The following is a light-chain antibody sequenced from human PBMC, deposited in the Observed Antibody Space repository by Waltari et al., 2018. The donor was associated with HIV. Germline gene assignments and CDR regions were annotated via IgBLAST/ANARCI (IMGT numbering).Light chain of an antibody. J-gene: IGLJ2*01. V-gene: IGLV6-57*01. CDR2: VHN. CDR1: SGGIASNY. CDR3: QSYDSSNHVV. Sequence: NFMLTQTHSVSESPGKTVTISCTRSSGGIASNYVQWYQQRPGSSPTTVIYVHNQRPSGVPDRFSGSIDSSSNSAPLTISGLKTEDEADYYCQSYDSSNHVVFGGGTKVTVL.